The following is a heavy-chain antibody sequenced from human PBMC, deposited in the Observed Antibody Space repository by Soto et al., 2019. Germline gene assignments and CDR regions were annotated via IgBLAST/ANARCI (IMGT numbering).Heavy chain of an antibody. CDR3: ARQRWRTWELLHSLYYFDY. D-gene: IGHD1-26*01. Sequence: SETLSLTCAVSGYSISRCYYWGLIRQPPVKVPEWIGSIYHSGSTYYNPSLKSRVTISVDTSKNQFSLKLSSVTAADTAVYYCARQRWRTWELLHSLYYFDYWGQGTLVTVSS. CDR1: GYSISRCYY. V-gene: IGHV4-38-2*01. CDR2: IYHSGST. J-gene: IGHJ4*02.